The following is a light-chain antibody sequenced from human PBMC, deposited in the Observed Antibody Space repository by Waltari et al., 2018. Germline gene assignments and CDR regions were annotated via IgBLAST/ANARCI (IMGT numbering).Light chain of an antibody. J-gene: IGLJ1*01. CDR1: CSDVGGSSY. Sequence: QSALTQPPPASGSPGQSVTISCPGTCSDVGGSSYVSGYQQHPGKHPNLLIYEVSKRPSGVPDRFSGSTSGNTASLTVSGLQAEDEADYYCSSYAGSNNYVFGTGTKVTVL. V-gene: IGLV2-8*01. CDR2: EVS. CDR3: SSYAGSNNYV.